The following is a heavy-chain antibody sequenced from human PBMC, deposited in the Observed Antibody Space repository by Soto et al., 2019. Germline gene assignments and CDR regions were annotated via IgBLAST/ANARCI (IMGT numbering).Heavy chain of an antibody. CDR3: AKSGGSLTFDY. D-gene: IGHD6-25*01. V-gene: IGHV3-23*01. CDR1: GFTFSNYA. Sequence: PGGSLRLSCAASGFTFSNYAMSWVRQAPGKGLEWVSGISGSGGSTHYADSVKGRFTNSRDNSKNTLYLQMNSLRAEDTAVYYCAKSGGSLTFDYWGQGTLVTVSS. J-gene: IGHJ4*02. CDR2: ISGSGGST.